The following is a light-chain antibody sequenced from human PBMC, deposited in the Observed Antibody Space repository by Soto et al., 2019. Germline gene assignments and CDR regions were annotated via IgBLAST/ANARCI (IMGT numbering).Light chain of an antibody. V-gene: IGLV3-21*04. CDR2: YDR. Sequence: SYELTQPPSVSVSPGKTASITCGGNNIGSQSVHWYQQKPGQAPVLVMFYDRVRPSGIPERFSGSNSGNTATLTINRVEAGDEADYYCQVWDKGNDHPGVFGGGTKLTVL. CDR3: QVWDKGNDHPGV. J-gene: IGLJ3*02. CDR1: NIGSQS.